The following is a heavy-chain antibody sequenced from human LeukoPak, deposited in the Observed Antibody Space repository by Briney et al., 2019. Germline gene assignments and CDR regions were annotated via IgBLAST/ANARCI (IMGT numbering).Heavy chain of an antibody. CDR3: ARGGQHDAFDI. Sequence: SETLSLTCTVSGGSISSYYWSWIRQPPGKGLEWIGYIYYSGSTNYNPSLKSRVTISVDTSKNQFSLKLSSVTAADTAVYYCARGGQHDAFDIWGQGTMVTVSS. J-gene: IGHJ3*02. V-gene: IGHV4-59*01. CDR1: GGSISSYY. CDR2: IYYSGST. D-gene: IGHD6-13*01.